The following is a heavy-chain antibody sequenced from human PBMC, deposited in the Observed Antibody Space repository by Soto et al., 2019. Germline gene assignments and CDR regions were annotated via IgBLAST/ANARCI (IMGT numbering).Heavy chain of an antibody. CDR2: IVPSLDTT. V-gene: IGHV1-69*11. Sequence: QVHLVQSGTDVKKPRSSVKVSCKASGGTFSSSGFSWVRQAPGQGLEWMGMIVPSLDTTNYAQKFQARVTITADEVTSTAYMELRSLRSEDTAVYYCARWPQPRYTADPYAVDVWGQGTRVIVSS. CDR3: ARWPQPRYTADPYAVDV. CDR1: GGTFSSSG. J-gene: IGHJ6*02. D-gene: IGHD3-16*02.